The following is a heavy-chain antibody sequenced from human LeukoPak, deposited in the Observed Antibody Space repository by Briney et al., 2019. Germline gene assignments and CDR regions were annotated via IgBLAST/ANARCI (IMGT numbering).Heavy chain of an antibody. J-gene: IGHJ4*02. D-gene: IGHD1-26*01. CDR1: GGSISSSSYY. CDR3: ARRGGAPGDY. V-gene: IGHV4-39*07. CDR2: IYYSGST. Sequence: PSETLSLTCTVSGGSISSSSYYWGWIRQPPGKGLEWIGSIYYSGSTYYNPSLKSRVTISVDTSKNQFSLKLSSVTAADTAVYYCARRGGAPGDYWAREPWSPSPQ.